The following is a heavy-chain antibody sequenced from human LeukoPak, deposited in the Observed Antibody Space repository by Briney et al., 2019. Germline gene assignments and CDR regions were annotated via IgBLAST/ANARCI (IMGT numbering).Heavy chain of an antibody. V-gene: IGHV3-33*01. D-gene: IGHD5-12*01. J-gene: IGHJ4*02. CDR2: IWHDGGRK. CDR3: ARDIGNSGFNLDY. Sequence: PGGSLRLSCVVSGFTFGTHGFHWVRQAPGKGLEWVSVIWHDGGRKEYADSVRGRFTISRDNSNLYLQMNSLRAEDTAIYYCARDIGNSGFNLDYWGQGTPVTVSS. CDR1: GFTFGTHG.